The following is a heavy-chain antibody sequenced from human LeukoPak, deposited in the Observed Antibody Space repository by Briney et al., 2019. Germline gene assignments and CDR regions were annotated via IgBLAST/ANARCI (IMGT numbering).Heavy chain of an antibody. CDR2: INSDGSST. D-gene: IGHD3-22*01. Sequence: GGSLRLSCAASGLTFSSYRMHWVRQAPGKGLVWVSRINSDGSSTSYADSVKGRFTISRDNAKNTLYLQMNSLRAEDTAVYYCARVLNHYYDSSGFDYWGQGTLVTVSS. J-gene: IGHJ4*02. CDR3: ARVLNHYYDSSGFDY. V-gene: IGHV3-74*01. CDR1: GLTFSSYR.